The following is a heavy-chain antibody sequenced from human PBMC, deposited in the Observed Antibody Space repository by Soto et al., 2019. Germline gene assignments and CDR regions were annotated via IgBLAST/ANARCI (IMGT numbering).Heavy chain of an antibody. V-gene: IGHV4-38-2*02. CDR3: ARDPANLALAVAYFDS. CDR1: GSSITNSFY. D-gene: IGHD2-15*01. Sequence: PSETLSLTCRVSGSSITNSFYWGWIRQSPEKGLEWIGSISHTGRTSYNPSLKSRVSISVDTSKNQFSLTLTSVTAADTAVYYCARDPANLALAVAYFDSWGPGTLVTVSS. CDR2: ISHTGRT. J-gene: IGHJ4*02.